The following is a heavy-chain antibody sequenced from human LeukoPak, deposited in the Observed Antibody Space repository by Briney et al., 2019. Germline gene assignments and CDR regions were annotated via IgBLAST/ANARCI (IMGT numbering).Heavy chain of an antibody. Sequence: SETLSLTCTVSGGSISSYYWSWIRQPSGKGLECIGYISYSGSTNYNPSLKSRVTISVDTSKNQFSLKLSSVTAADTAVYYCARTGGSFYFYYYMDVWGKGTTVTVSS. CDR2: ISYSGST. J-gene: IGHJ6*03. CDR3: ARTGGSFYFYYYMDV. D-gene: IGHD3-10*01. V-gene: IGHV4-59*01. CDR1: GGSISSYY.